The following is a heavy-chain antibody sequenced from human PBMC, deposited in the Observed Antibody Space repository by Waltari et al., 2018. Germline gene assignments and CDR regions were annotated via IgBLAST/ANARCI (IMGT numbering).Heavy chain of an antibody. D-gene: IGHD6-25*01. V-gene: IGHV1-2*02. CDR1: GYTFTGYY. J-gene: IGHJ6*02. CDR3: ARASKGGGYDYYYYYGMDV. Sequence: QVQLVQSGAEVKKPGASVKVSCKASGYTFTGYYMHWVRQAPGQGLEWMGWINPNSGGTNYAQKFQGRVTMTRDTSISTAYMELSRLRSDDTAVYYCARASKGGGYDYYYYYGMDVWGQGTTVTVSS. CDR2: INPNSGGT.